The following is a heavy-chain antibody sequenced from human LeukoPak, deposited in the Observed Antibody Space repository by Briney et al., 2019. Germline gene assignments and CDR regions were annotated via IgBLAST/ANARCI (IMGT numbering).Heavy chain of an antibody. V-gene: IGHV1-69*06. CDR3: ASGNIGATIAYYYYGMDV. CDR2: IIPIFGTA. J-gene: IGHJ6*04. CDR1: GGTFSSYA. Sequence: SVKVSCKASGGTFSSYAISWVRQAHGQGLEWMGGIIPIFGTANYAQKFQGRVTITADKSTSTAYMELSSLRSEDTAVYYCASGNIGATIAYYYYGMDVWDKGTTVTVSS. D-gene: IGHD5-12*01.